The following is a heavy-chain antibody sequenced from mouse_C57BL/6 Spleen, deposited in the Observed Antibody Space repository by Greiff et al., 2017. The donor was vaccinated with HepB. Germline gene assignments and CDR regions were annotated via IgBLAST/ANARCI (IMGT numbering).Heavy chain of an antibody. J-gene: IGHJ2*01. V-gene: IGHV1-26*01. CDR1: GYTFTDYY. CDR2: INPNNGGT. CDR3: ARSGTDSSGYVGY. Sequence: EVQLQQSGPELVKPGASVKISCKASGYTFTDYYMNWVKQSHGKSLEWIGDINPNNGGTSYNQKFKGKATLTVDKSSSTAYMELRSLTSEDSAVYYCARSGTDSSGYVGYWGQGTTLTVSS. D-gene: IGHD3-2*02.